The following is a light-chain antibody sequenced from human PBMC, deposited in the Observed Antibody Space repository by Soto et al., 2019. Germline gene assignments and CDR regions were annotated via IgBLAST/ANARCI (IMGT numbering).Light chain of an antibody. CDR2: GAS. CDR1: QSVSST. V-gene: IGKV3-15*01. CDR3: QQYQSSPLT. J-gene: IGKJ4*01. Sequence: ESLMTQSPSTLSVSAGDRATLSCRASQSVSSTLAWYQQKPGQDPRLLIYGASARHSGIPARFSGSGSETEFTLTISSLQSEDFAAYYCQQYQSSPLTFGGGTKVDI.